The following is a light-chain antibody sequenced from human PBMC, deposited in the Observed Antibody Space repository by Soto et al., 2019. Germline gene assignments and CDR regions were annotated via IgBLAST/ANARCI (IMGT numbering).Light chain of an antibody. J-gene: IGLJ7*01. V-gene: IGLV1-44*01. CDR2: SNV. CDR3: ATWDDSLSGVV. Sequence: QSVVTQPPSASGTPGQRVTISCSGSSSNIGSNTVNWYQQLPGTAPKLLIYSNVLRPSGVPDRFPGSKSGTSASLAISGLQSEDEADYYCATWDDSLSGVVFGGGTQLTVL. CDR1: SSNIGSNT.